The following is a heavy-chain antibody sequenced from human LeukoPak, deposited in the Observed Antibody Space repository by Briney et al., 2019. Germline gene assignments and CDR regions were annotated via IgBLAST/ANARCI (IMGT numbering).Heavy chain of an antibody. CDR1: GGSISSSSYY. CDR3: ARVILDYDSSASP. J-gene: IGHJ3*01. V-gene: IGHV4-39*07. CDR2: IYYSGST. Sequence: SETLSLTCTVSGGSISSSSYYWGWIRQPPGKGLEWIGSIYYSGSTYYNPSLKSRVTISVDTSKNQFSLKLSSVTAADTAVYYCARVILDYDSSASPWGQETMVTVSS. D-gene: IGHD3-22*01.